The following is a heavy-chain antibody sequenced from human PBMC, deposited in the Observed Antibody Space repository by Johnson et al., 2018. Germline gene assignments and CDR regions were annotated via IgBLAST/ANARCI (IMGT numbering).Heavy chain of an antibody. CDR2: IYYSGST. CDR3: ARVYYYDSSGYYIDAFDI. CDR1: GGSISSYY. D-gene: IGHD3-22*01. V-gene: IGHV4-59*01. J-gene: IGHJ3*02. Sequence: QVQLRESGPGLVKPTETLSLTCTVSGGSISSYYWSWIRQPPGKGLEWIGYIYYSGSTNYNPSLKSRVTISVDTSKNQFSLKLRSLTAADPAVYYCARVYYYDSSGYYIDAFDIWGQGTMVTVSS.